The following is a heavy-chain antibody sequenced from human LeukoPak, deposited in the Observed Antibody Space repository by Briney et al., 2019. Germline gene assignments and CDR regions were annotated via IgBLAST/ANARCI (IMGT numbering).Heavy chain of an antibody. CDR3: AKDEDDSSGYYIPFDY. D-gene: IGHD3-22*01. CDR2: ISGSGGST. J-gene: IGHJ4*02. V-gene: IGHV3-23*01. CDR1: GFTFSSYA. Sequence: GGSLRLSCAASGFTFSSYAMSWVRQAPGKGLEWVSAISGSGGSTYYADSVKGRFTISRDNSKNTLYLQMNSLRAEDTAVYYCAKDEDDSSGYYIPFDYWGQGTLVTVSS.